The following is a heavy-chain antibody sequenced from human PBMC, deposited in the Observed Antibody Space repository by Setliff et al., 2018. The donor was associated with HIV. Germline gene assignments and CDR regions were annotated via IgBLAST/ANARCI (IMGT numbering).Heavy chain of an antibody. J-gene: IGHJ6*02. CDR1: GFVFNNYV. CDR2: ISIDGSDR. Sequence: GGSLRLSCAASGFVFNNYVFTWVRQAPGKGLEWVAVISIDGSDRYYSDSVKGRFTISRDSSKKTLYLQMNRLRSEDTAVYYCARGRNRNYVVYGMDVWCQGTTVTVSS. V-gene: IGHV3-30*04. D-gene: IGHD1-7*01. CDR3: ARGRNRNYVVYGMDV.